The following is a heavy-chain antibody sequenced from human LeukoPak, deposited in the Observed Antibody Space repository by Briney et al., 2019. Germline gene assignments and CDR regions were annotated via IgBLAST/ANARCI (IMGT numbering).Heavy chain of an antibody. CDR3: AREGFNPPYGDYP. D-gene: IGHD4-17*01. Sequence: SETLSLTCTVSGGSISSYYWSWIRQPPGKGLEWIGEINHSGSTNYNPSLKSRVTISVDTSKNQFSLKLSSVTAADTAVYYCAREGFNPPYGDYPWGQGTLVTVSS. V-gene: IGHV4-34*01. CDR2: INHSGST. CDR1: GGSISSYY. J-gene: IGHJ5*02.